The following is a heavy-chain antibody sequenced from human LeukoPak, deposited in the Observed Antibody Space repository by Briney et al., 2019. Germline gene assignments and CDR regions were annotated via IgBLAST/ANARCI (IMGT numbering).Heavy chain of an antibody. V-gene: IGHV4-61*02. Sequence: SQTLSLTCTVSGGSISIGSYYWSWIRQPAGKGLEWIGRIYTSGSTNYNPSLKSRVTISVATSKNQFSLKLSSVTAADTAVYYCAREAFGGVIAPCFDYWGQGTLVTVSS. D-gene: IGHD3-16*02. CDR2: IYTSGST. CDR1: GGSISIGSYY. J-gene: IGHJ4*02. CDR3: AREAFGGVIAPCFDY.